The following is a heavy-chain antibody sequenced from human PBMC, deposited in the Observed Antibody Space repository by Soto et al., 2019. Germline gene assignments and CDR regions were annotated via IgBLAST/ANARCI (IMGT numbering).Heavy chain of an antibody. J-gene: IGHJ5*02. CDR2: ISSNSAYI. CDR3: TRDASRDSSARGWFDP. D-gene: IGHD6-13*01. V-gene: IGHV3-21*01. CDR1: VFTFRSFP. Sequence: PGCSLRLSCAASVFTFRSFPMNWVRQAPGKGLELVSTISSNSAYIYYTDALRGRFTISRDNAKNSLHLQMNSLRAEDTAVYYCTRDASRDSSARGWFDPWGPGTLVTVSS.